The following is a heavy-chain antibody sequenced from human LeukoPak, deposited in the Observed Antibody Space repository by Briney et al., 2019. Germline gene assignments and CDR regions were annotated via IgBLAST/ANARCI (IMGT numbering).Heavy chain of an antibody. D-gene: IGHD3-10*01. CDR3: ARDRLWFGETDDAFDI. J-gene: IGHJ3*02. V-gene: IGHV4-59*01. Sequence: PSETLSLTCSVSGGXISSYYCSWIRQPPGKGLEWIGYIYYSGSTNYNPSLKSRVTISVDTSKNQFSLKLSSVTAADTAVYCCARDRLWFGETDDAFDIWGQGTMVTVSS. CDR2: IYYSGST. CDR1: GGXISSYY.